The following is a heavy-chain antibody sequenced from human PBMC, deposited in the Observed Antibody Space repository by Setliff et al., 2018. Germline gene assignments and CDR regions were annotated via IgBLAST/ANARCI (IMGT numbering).Heavy chain of an antibody. CDR1: GYSFTSYW. Sequence: AGEYPKISCKGSGYSFTSYWIAWVRQMPGKGLEWMGIIYPGDSDTRYSPSFQGQVTISADRSTRTAYLQWSSLKASDTAFYYCARSDYGDYFAWDSYGMDVWGQGTTVTVSS. J-gene: IGHJ6*02. D-gene: IGHD4-17*01. CDR2: IYPGDSDT. V-gene: IGHV5-51*01. CDR3: ARSDYGDYFAWDSYGMDV.